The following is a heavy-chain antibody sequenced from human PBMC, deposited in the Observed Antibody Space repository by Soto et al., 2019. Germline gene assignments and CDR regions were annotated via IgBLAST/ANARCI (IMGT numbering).Heavy chain of an antibody. D-gene: IGHD1-26*01. CDR1: GSTFSSYA. J-gene: IGHJ4*02. CDR2: IIPIFGTA. V-gene: IGHV1-69*13. Sequence: SVKLSCKASGSTFSSYAISWVRQAPGQGHEWMGGIIPIFGTANYAQKFQGGVTITADESTRTAYMELSSLRSEDTAVYYCARGRSSGSPLYSWAQGTLGTVSS. CDR3: ARGRSSGSPLYS.